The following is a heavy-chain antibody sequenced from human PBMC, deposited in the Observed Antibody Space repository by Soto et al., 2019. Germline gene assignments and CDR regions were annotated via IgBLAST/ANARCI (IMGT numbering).Heavy chain of an antibody. V-gene: IGHV3-30-3*02. Sequence: QVQLVESGGGVVQRGGSLRLSCAASGFTFSSYSMNWVRQSPGKGLEWVAVISYDGDRSYYADSVKGGFTISRDNAKNTMLLQIRGRRPADTAVYYCARGLVVTAKGWFDLWGQGTQVTVSS. CDR2: ISYDGDRS. CDR3: ARGLVVTAKGWFDL. J-gene: IGHJ5*02. CDR1: GFTFSSYS. D-gene: IGHD2-21*02.